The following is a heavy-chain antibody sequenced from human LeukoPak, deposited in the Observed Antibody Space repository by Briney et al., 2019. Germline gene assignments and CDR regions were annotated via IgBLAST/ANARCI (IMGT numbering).Heavy chain of an antibody. CDR1: GFTFSSYS. Sequence: GGSLRLSCAASGFTFSSYSMNWVRQAPGKGLEWVSYISSSSSSIYYADSVKGRFTISRDNAENSLYLQMNSLRAEDTAVYYCARDPGCSSTSCKNDAFDIWGQGTMVTVSS. CDR3: ARDPGCSSTSCKNDAFDI. V-gene: IGHV3-48*01. CDR2: ISSSSSSI. J-gene: IGHJ3*02. D-gene: IGHD2-2*01.